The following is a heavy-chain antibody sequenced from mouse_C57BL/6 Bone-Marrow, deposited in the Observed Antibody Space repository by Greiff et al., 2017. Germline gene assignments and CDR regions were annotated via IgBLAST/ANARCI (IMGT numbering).Heavy chain of an antibody. J-gene: IGHJ2*01. CDR2: IYPGAGDT. CDR3: ARVLITTVVATDY. D-gene: IGHD1-1*01. Sequence: QVQLKESGPELVKPGASVKISCKASGYAFSSSWMNWVKQRPGKGLEWIGRIYPGAGDTNYNGKFKGKATLTADKSSSTAYMQLSSLTSADSAVYFWARVLITTVVATDYWGQGTTLTVSS. CDR1: GYAFSSSW. V-gene: IGHV1-82*01.